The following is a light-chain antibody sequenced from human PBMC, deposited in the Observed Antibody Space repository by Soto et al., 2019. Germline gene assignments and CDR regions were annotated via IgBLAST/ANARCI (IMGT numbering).Light chain of an antibody. J-gene: IGKJ5*01. CDR1: QSVSSSY. CDR3: QQYNNSPIT. Sequence: ELVFTQGPGALSLSPGKGATLCWRAGQSVSSSYLAWYQQKPGQDTRLLIYGAYTRATGIPARFSGSGSGTEFTLTISSLQSEDFAVYYCQQYNNSPITFGQGTRLEIK. V-gene: IGKV3-15*01. CDR2: GAY.